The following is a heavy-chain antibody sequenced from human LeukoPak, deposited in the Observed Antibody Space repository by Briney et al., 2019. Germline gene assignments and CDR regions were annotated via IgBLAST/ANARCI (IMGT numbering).Heavy chain of an antibody. J-gene: IGHJ6*03. CDR1: GYSFTTHG. Sequence: ASVKVSCKASGYSFTTHGITWVRQAPGQGLEWMGWISAYNGNTKYAQSLQGRVTMTTDTSTTTAYMELRSLRSYDTAVYYCASEADCSYSSCYGSYYSYLGVWGTGTTVTVSS. V-gene: IGHV1-18*01. CDR2: ISAYNGNT. D-gene: IGHD2-2*01. CDR3: ASEADCSYSSCYGSYYSYLGV.